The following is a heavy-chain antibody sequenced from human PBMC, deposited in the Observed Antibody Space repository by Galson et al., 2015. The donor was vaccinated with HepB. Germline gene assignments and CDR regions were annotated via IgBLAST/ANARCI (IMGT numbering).Heavy chain of an antibody. CDR2: IIPIFGTA. D-gene: IGHD3-9*01. Sequence: SVKVSCKASGGTFSSYAISWVRQAPGQGLEWMGGIIPIFGTANYAQRFQGRVTITADESTSTAYMELSSLRSEDTAVYYCARGSRYFGWLPFDYWGQGTLVTVSS. CDR1: GGTFSSYA. CDR3: ARGSRYFGWLPFDY. V-gene: IGHV1-69*13. J-gene: IGHJ4*02.